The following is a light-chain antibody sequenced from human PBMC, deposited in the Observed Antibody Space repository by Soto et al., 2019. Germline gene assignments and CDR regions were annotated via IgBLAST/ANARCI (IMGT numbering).Light chain of an antibody. CDR1: QTIHSL. CDR2: AAS. J-gene: IGKJ1*01. CDR3: QQDKDWPTT. V-gene: IGKV3-15*01. Sequence: VLTQSPATLSVSRGGGATLSCWARQTIHSLVSWHKQKSSQAPSLLIDAASARATGVPAMCSGYGCATDLSLTITRLHSDDLGVYYCQQDKDWPTTVGQGTKVDSK.